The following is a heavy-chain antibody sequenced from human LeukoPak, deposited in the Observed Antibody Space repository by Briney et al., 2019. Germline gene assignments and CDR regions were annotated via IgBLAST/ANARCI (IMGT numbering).Heavy chain of an antibody. Sequence: PGGSLRLSCAASGFTFSSYAMSWVRQAPGKGLEWVSAISGSGGSTYYADSVKGRFTISRDNAKNSLYLQMNSLRAEDTAVYYCARVSFYYDSSGPYWGQGTLVTVSS. J-gene: IGHJ4*02. CDR3: ARVSFYYDSSGPY. CDR1: GFTFSSYA. CDR2: ISGSGGST. D-gene: IGHD3-22*01. V-gene: IGHV3-23*01.